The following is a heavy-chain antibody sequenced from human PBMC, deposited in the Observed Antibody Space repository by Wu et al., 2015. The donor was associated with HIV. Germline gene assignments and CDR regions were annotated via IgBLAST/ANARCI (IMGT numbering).Heavy chain of an antibody. CDR2: INHDGSA. CDR1: GGSFSGSY. V-gene: IGHV4-34*01. CDR3: ASATYNWFDP. J-gene: IGHJ5*02. Sequence: QVQLQQWGAGLLKPSETLSLTCAFYGGSFSGSYWTWIRQPPGKGLELIGEINHDGSAYYNPSLESRVTISLDTSKNQFSLTLSSVTAADTAVYYCASATYNWFDPWGQGTLVTVSS.